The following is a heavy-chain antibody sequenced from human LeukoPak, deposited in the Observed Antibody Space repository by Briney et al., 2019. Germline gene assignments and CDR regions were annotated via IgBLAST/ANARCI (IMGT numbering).Heavy chain of an antibody. V-gene: IGHV4-59*01. D-gene: IGHD3-10*01. J-gene: IGHJ4*02. CDR2: IYYSGST. CDR3: ARVAPVTSGGFYFDF. Sequence: PSETLSLTCTVSGGSISSYYWSWIRQPPGKGLEWIGYIYYSGSTSYNPSLKSRVTISLDTSRNQFSLKLSSVTAADTAVYYCARVAPVTSGGFYFDFWGQGTLVTVSS. CDR1: GGSISSYY.